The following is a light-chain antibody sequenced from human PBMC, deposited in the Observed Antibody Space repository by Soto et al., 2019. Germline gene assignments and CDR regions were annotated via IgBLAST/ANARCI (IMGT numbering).Light chain of an antibody. CDR1: RSDVGRYNY. CDR2: EVN. V-gene: IGLV2-23*02. J-gene: IGLJ1*01. CDR3: CSSGGSPTYV. Sequence: QSALTQPASVSGSPGQSITISCTGTRSDVGRYNYVSWYQQHPGKAPKLLIYEVNKRPSGVSNRFSGSKSGNTASLTISGLKVEDEADYYCCSSGGSPTYVFGTGTKVTVL.